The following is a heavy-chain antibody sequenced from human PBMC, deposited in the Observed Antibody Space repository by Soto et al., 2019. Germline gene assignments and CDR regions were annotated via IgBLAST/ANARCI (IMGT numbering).Heavy chain of an antibody. CDR1: GYTFTSYG. CDR2: ISAYNGNT. D-gene: IGHD6-13*01. CDR3: AREPYSSSWYYFDY. Sequence: VKVSCKASGYTFTSYGISWVRQAPGQGLEWMGWISAYNGNTNYAQKLQGRVTMTTDTSTSTAYMELRSLRSDDTAVYYCAREPYSSSWYYFDYWGQGALVTVPQ. V-gene: IGHV1-18*01. J-gene: IGHJ4*02.